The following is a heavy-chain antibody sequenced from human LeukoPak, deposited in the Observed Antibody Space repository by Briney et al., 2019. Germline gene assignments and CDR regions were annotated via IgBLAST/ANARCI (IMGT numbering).Heavy chain of an antibody. CDR1: GGSISIYY. Sequence: SETLSLTCTVSGGSISIYYWSWVRQPPGKGLEWIGYIYDSGSTNYNPSLKSRVTISVDTSKNQFSLKLSSVTAADTAVYYCTRDRELGVRGQGTTVTVPS. V-gene: IGHV4-59*01. CDR2: IYDSGST. D-gene: IGHD1-26*01. CDR3: TRDRELGV. J-gene: IGHJ6*02.